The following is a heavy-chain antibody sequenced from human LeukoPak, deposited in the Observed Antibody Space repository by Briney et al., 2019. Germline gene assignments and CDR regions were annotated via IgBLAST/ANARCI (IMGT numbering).Heavy chain of an antibody. CDR1: GFTFSSYW. CDR3: ARVVAGDLYYFDY. CDR2: IKQDGSEK. J-gene: IGHJ4*02. D-gene: IGHD2-21*02. V-gene: IGHV3-7*01. Sequence: GGSLRLSCAASGFTFSSYWMSWVRQAPGKGLEWVANIKQDGSEKYYVDSVKGRFTISRDNAKNSLYLQMNSLRAEDTAVYYCARVVAGDLYYFDYWGQGTLVTVSS.